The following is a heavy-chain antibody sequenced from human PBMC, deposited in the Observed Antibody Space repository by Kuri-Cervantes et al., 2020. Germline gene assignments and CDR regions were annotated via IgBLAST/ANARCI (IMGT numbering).Heavy chain of an antibody. CDR2: ISWNSGSI. CDR1: GFTFDDYA. J-gene: IGHJ3*02. CDR3: AKDHRYYDILTGYYLTDAFDI. D-gene: IGHD3-9*01. Sequence: LSLTCAASGFTFDDYAMHWVRQAPGKGLEWVSGISWNSGSIGYADSVKGRFTISRDNAKNSLYLQMNSLRAEDTAVYYCAKDHRYYDILTGYYLTDAFDIWGQGTMVTVSS. V-gene: IGHV3-9*01.